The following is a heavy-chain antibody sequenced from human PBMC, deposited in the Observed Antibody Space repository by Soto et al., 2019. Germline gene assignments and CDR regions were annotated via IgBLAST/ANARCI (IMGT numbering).Heavy chain of an antibody. CDR1: GGSISSGGYY. CDR3: ARGSSIAGLYYGMDV. Sequence: QVQLQESGPGLVKPSQTLSLTCTVSGGSISSGGYYWTWIRQHPGKGLEWIGYNYYSGITYYNPSLKSRVTXPXDXSQXQFSLTLSSVTAADTAVYYCARGSSIAGLYYGMDVWGQGTTVTVSS. CDR2: NYYSGIT. D-gene: IGHD6-6*01. J-gene: IGHJ6*02. V-gene: IGHV4-31*03.